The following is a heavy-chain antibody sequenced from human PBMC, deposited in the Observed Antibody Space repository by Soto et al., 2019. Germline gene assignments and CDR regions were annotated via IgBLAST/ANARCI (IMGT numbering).Heavy chain of an antibody. Sequence: PSETMSLTCAVYGGSFSGYYWTWIRQPPGTGLEWIGEINHSGSTNYNPSLKSRVTISVDTSKNQFSLKLTSVTAADTAVYYCARDKVTGLFDYWGQGTLVTVSS. CDR3: ARDKVTGLFDY. CDR1: GGSFSGYY. J-gene: IGHJ4*02. D-gene: IGHD2-8*02. V-gene: IGHV4-34*01. CDR2: INHSGST.